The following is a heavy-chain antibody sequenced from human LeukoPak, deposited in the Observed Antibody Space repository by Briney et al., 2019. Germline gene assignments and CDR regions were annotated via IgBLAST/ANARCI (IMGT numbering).Heavy chain of an antibody. CDR3: AGMRITTPTVRTLDY. V-gene: IGHV4-59*01. CDR1: GGSMSTYY. Sequence: SETLSLTCTVSGGSMSTYYWTWIRQPPGKGLEWIGFINYTGSTNYDPSLKSRVTISVDTSKNQFSLKLSSVTAADTAVYYCAGMRITTPTVRTLDYWGQGTLVTLSS. D-gene: IGHD1-14*01. CDR2: INYTGST. J-gene: IGHJ4*02.